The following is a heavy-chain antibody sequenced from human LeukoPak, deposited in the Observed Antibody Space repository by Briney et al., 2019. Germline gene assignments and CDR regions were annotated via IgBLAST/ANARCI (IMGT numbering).Heavy chain of an antibody. CDR3: ASGDSDFWSGYRFDY. J-gene: IGHJ4*02. V-gene: IGHV1-2*02. Sequence: GASVKVSCKASGYTFTGYYMHWVRQAPGQGLEWMGWINPNSGGTNYAQKFQGRVTMTRDTSISTAYMELSRLRSDDTAVYYCASGDSDFWSGYRFDYWGQGTLVTVSS. CDR1: GYTFTGYY. CDR2: INPNSGGT. D-gene: IGHD3-3*01.